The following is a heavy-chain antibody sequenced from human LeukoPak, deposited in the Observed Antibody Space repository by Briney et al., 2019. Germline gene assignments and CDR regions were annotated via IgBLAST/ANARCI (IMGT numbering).Heavy chain of an antibody. CDR2: ISNSGGDI. CDR1: GFTFSSHE. CDR3: ARTLTTTYS. Sequence: GSWGLSCAASGFTFSSHEMNWVRQAPGKGLEWLSYISNSGGDINYADSVKGRFTISRDNAKNSLYLQMNSLRVEDAAVYYCARTLTTTYSWGQGPVIPVTS. V-gene: IGHV3-48*03. D-gene: IGHD4-17*01. J-gene: IGHJ4*02.